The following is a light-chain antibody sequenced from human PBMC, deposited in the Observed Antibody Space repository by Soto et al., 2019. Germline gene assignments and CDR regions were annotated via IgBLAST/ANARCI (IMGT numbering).Light chain of an antibody. CDR3: QQYGCSPYT. CDR1: QSVSSSY. CDR2: GAS. Sequence: EIVLTQSPGTLSLAPGERATLSCRASQSVSSSYLAWYQQKPGQAPRLLIYGASIRATGIPDRFSGSGSGTDFTLTISRLEPEDFAVYYCQQYGCSPYTFGQGTKLEIK. V-gene: IGKV3-20*01. J-gene: IGKJ2*01.